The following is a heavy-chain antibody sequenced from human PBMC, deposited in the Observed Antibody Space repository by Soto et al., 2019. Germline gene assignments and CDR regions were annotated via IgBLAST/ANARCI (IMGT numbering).Heavy chain of an antibody. D-gene: IGHD2-15*01. V-gene: IGHV4-34*01. CDR3: ARGRRPTSGQTTNYYYYGMDV. CDR1: GGSFSGYY. J-gene: IGHJ6*02. CDR2: INHSGST. Sequence: SETLSLTCAVYGGSFSGYYWSWIRQPPGKGLEWIGEINHSGSTNYNPSLKSRVTISVDTSKNQFSLKLSSVTAADTAVYYCARGRRPTSGQTTNYYYYGMDVWGQGTTVTVSS.